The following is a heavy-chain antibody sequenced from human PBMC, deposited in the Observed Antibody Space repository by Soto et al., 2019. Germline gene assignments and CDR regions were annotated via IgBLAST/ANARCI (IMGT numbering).Heavy chain of an antibody. Sequence: GESLKISCKGSGYSFAGYWITWVRQKPGKGLEWMGRIDPSDSQTYYSPSFRGHVTISATKSITTVFLQWSSLRASDTAMYYRARQIYDSDTGPNFQYYFDSWGQGTPVTVSS. J-gene: IGHJ4*02. CDR1: GYSFAGYW. D-gene: IGHD3-22*01. CDR2: IDPSDSQT. CDR3: ARQIYDSDTGPNFQYYFDS. V-gene: IGHV5-10-1*01.